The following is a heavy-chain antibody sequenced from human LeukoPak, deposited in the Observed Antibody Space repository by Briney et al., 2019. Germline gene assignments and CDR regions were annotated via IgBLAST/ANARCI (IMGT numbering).Heavy chain of an antibody. D-gene: IGHD1-26*01. CDR3: AKDHSLSSKWELGRLFDY. V-gene: IGHV3-74*01. Sequence: GGSLRLSCAASGFTFSSYWMHWVRQAPGKGLVWVSRINSDGSSTSYADSVKGRFTISRDNSKNTLYLQMNSLRAEDTAVYYCAKDHSLSSKWELGRLFDYWGQGTLVTVSS. CDR1: GFTFSSYW. J-gene: IGHJ4*02. CDR2: INSDGSST.